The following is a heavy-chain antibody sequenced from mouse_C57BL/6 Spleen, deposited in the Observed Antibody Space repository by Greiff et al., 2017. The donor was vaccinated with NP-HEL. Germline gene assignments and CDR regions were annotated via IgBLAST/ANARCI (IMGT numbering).Heavy chain of an antibody. D-gene: IGHD4-1*02. J-gene: IGHJ4*01. CDR2: IHPNSGST. CDR3: GFNWERVLCYAMDY. V-gene: IGHV1-64*01. Sequence: QVQLQQPGAELVKPGASVKLSCKASGYTFTSYWMHWVKQRPGQGLEWIGMIHPNSGSTNYNEKFKSKATLTVDKSSSTAYMQLSSLTSEDSSVYYCGFNWERVLCYAMDYWGQGTSVTVSS. CDR1: GYTFTSYW.